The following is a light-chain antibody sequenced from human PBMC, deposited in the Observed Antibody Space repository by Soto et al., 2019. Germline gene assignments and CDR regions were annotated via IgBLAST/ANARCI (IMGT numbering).Light chain of an antibody. CDR1: QSVSSSH. Sequence: EFVLTQSPGTLSLSPGERATLSCRASQSVSSSHLAWYQQKPGQAPRLLLYGASSRATGIPDRFSGSGSGTDFTLTISRLEPEDFAVYYCQQYGSRTYTFGQGTKLEIK. V-gene: IGKV3-20*01. CDR2: GAS. CDR3: QQYGSRTYT. J-gene: IGKJ2*01.